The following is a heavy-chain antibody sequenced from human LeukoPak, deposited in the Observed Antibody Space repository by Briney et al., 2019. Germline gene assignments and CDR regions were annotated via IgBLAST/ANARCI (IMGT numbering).Heavy chain of an antibody. CDR3: ASRHYYGSGSY. CDR2: INHSGST. V-gene: IGHV4-34*01. D-gene: IGHD3-10*01. Sequence: SETLSLTCAVYGGSFSGYYWSWIRQPPGKGLEWIGEINHSGSTNYNPSLKSRVTISVDTSKNQFSLKLSSVTAADTAVYYCASRHYYGSGSYWGQRTLVTVSS. CDR1: GGSFSGYY. J-gene: IGHJ4*02.